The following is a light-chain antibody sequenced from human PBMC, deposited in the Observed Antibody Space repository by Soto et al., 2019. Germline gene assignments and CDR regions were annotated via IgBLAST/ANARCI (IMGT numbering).Light chain of an antibody. J-gene: IGLJ2*01. CDR2: DVS. CDR1: SSDVGGYNY. V-gene: IGLV2-11*01. CDR3: CSYAGTYTLV. Sequence: QSALTQPRSVSGSPGQSVTISCTGTSSDVGGYNYVSWYQQHPGKAPKLMIYDVSKRPSGVPDRFSGSKSGNMASLTISGLRAEDAADYYCCSYAGTYTLVFGGGTQLTVL.